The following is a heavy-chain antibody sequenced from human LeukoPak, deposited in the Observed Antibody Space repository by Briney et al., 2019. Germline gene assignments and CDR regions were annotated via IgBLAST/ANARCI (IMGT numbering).Heavy chain of an antibody. CDR1: GYTFSDYY. Sequence: ASVKVSCKASGYTFSDYYIHWVRQAPGQGLEWMGWISAYNGNTNYAQKLQGRVTMTTDTSTSTAYMELRSLRSDDTAVYYCASPQGSSWFDAFDIWGQGTMVTVSS. CDR3: ASPQGSSWFDAFDI. V-gene: IGHV1-18*04. CDR2: ISAYNGNT. D-gene: IGHD6-13*01. J-gene: IGHJ3*02.